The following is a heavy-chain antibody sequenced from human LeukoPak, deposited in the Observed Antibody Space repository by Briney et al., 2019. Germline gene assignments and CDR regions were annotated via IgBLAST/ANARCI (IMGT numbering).Heavy chain of an antibody. D-gene: IGHD3-9*01. CDR1: GYTFTGYY. J-gene: IGHJ4*02. CDR2: INPNSGGT. V-gene: IGHV1-2*02. Sequence: ASVKVSCKASGYTFTGYYVHWVRQAPGQGLEWMGWINPNSGGTNYAQKFQGRVTMTRDTSISTAYMELSRLRSDDTAVYYCARDHGYYDILTGYYPTYYFDYWGQGTLVTVSS. CDR3: ARDHGYYDILTGYYPTYYFDY.